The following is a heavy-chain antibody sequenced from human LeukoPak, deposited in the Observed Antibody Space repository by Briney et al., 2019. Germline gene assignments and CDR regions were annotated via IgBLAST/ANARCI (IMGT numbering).Heavy chain of an antibody. V-gene: IGHV3-33*01. CDR2: IWTNGRDE. Sequence: PGGSLTLSCAASGFSFGIYGMRWVRQAPGKGLEWVAFIWTNGRDEYYADSVKGRFTVSRDNSNNVLYLHMNSVRAEDTAVYYCARDRNNYYFDNCGQGTQVTVSS. CDR1: GFSFGIYG. J-gene: IGHJ4*02. D-gene: IGHD1-20*01. CDR3: ARDRNNYYFDN.